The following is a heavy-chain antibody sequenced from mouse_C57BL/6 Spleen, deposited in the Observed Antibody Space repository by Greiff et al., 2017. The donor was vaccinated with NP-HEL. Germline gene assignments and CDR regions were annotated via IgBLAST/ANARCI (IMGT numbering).Heavy chain of an antibody. V-gene: IGHV1-42*01. D-gene: IGHD4-1*01. CDR3: ARRNWDGAMDY. Sequence: EVQLQQSGPELVKPGASVKISCKASGYSFTGYYMNWVKQSPEKSLEWIGEINPSTGGTTYNQKFKPKATLTVDKSSSTAYMQLKSLTSEDSAVYYCARRNWDGAMDYWGQGTSVTVSS. CDR1: GYSFTGYY. J-gene: IGHJ4*01. CDR2: INPSTGGT.